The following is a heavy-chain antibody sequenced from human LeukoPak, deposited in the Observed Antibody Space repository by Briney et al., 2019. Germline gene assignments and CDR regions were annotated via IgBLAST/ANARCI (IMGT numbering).Heavy chain of an antibody. D-gene: IGHD3-22*01. V-gene: IGHV3-21*01. CDR3: ARHVVAVGFDY. CDR1: GFKFSTYS. Sequence: PGGSLRLSCAASGFKFSTYSMNWVRQAPGKGLEWVSSISTSSSYIYYADSVKGRFTISRDNAKNSLYLQMNSLRAEDTAVYYCARHVVAVGFDYWGQGTLVTVSS. CDR2: ISTSSSYI. J-gene: IGHJ4*02.